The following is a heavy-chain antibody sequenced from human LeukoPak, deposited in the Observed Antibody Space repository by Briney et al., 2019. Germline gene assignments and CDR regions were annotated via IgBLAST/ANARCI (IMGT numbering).Heavy chain of an antibody. J-gene: IGHJ6*03. CDR1: GFTFSSYG. CDR3: AKDPAIMSYYYYYMDV. CDR2: IWYDGSNK. D-gene: IGHD3-16*01. Sequence: GGSLRLSCAPSGFTFSSYGMHWVRQAPGKGLEWVAVIWYDGSNKYYADSVKGRFTISRDNSKNTLYLQMNSLRAEDTAVYYCAKDPAIMSYYYYYMDVWGKGTTVTVSS. V-gene: IGHV3-33*06.